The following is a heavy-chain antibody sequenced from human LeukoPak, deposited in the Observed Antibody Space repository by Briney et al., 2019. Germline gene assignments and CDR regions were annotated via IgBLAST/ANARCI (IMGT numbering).Heavy chain of an antibody. D-gene: IGHD1-14*01. J-gene: IGHJ4*02. CDR2: ISGGGGST. CDR3: AKDWASGNYFDY. CDR1: GFTFSSYA. Sequence: PGGSLRLSCAASGFTFSSYAMSWVRQAPGKGLEWVSAISGGGGSTYYADSVKGRFTISRDNSKNTLYLQMNSLRAEDTAVYYCAKDWASGNYFDYWGQGTLVTVSS. V-gene: IGHV3-23*01.